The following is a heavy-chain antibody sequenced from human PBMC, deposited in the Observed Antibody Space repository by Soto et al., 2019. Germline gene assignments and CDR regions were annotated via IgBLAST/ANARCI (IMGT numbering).Heavy chain of an antibody. CDR3: ARGQGYCSSTSCYEGQGDFDY. D-gene: IGHD2-2*01. CDR1: GGSFSGYY. CDR2: INHSGST. V-gene: IGHV4-34*01. J-gene: IGHJ4*02. Sequence: SETLSLTCAVYGGSFSGYYWSWIRQPPGKGLEWIGEINHSGSTNYNPSLKSRVTISVDTSKNQFSLKLSSVTAADTAVYYCARGQGYCSSTSCYEGQGDFDYWGQGTLVTVSS.